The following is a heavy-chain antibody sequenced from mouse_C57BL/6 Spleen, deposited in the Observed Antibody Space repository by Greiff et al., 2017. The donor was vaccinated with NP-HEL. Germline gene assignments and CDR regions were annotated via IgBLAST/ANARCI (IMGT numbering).Heavy chain of an antibody. Sequence: QVQLQQSGAELVKPGASVKLSCKASGYTFTSYWMHWVKQRPGQGLEWIGMIHPNSGSTNYNEKFKSKATLTVDKSSSTAYMQLSSLTSEDSAVYYCARSWGYYGSSYAFAYWGQGTLVTVSA. CDR1: GYTFTSYW. CDR2: IHPNSGST. CDR3: ARSWGYYGSSYAFAY. D-gene: IGHD1-1*01. V-gene: IGHV1-64*01. J-gene: IGHJ3*01.